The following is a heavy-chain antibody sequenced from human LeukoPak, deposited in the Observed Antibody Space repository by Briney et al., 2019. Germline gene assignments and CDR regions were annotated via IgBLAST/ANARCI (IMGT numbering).Heavy chain of an antibody. Sequence: GGSLRLSCEGSGFTFRNYWMTWVLQAPGKGLEWVANIKTDGSEKHYADSVEGRFTISRDNAKNSLYLQMNSLRAEDTAVYYCARDLDTYVVLTAYDTFDIWGQGTMVTVSS. V-gene: IGHV3-7*01. J-gene: IGHJ3*02. CDR3: ARDLDTYVVLTAYDTFDI. CDR2: IKTDGSEK. D-gene: IGHD2-21*02. CDR1: GFTFRNYW.